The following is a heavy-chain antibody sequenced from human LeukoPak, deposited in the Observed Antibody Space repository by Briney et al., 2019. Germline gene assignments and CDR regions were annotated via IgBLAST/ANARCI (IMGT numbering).Heavy chain of an antibody. Sequence: PSETLSLTCAVSGYFISSGYYWGWIRQPPGKGLEWIGSIYHSGSTYYNPSLKSRVTISVDTSKNQFSLKLSSVTAADTAVYYCARLGGDGYNRDFDYWGQGTLVTVSS. D-gene: IGHD5-24*01. CDR2: IYHSGST. V-gene: IGHV4-38-2*01. J-gene: IGHJ4*02. CDR1: GYFISSGYY. CDR3: ARLGGDGYNRDFDY.